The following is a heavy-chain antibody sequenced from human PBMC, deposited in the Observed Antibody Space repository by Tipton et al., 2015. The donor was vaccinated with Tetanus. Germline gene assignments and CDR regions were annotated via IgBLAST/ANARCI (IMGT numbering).Heavy chain of an antibody. Sequence: LRLSCTVSGGSISSGGYYWSWIRQRPGKGLEWIGDIYSFGSTYYHPSLKGRVTISMDTPKNQFSLDLNSVTAADTAVYYCARDQARGSRGWNYFDFWGQGALVTVSS. CDR1: GGSISSGGYY. CDR3: ARDQARGSRGWNYFDF. J-gene: IGHJ4*02. CDR2: IYSFGST. V-gene: IGHV4-31*02. D-gene: IGHD1-26*01.